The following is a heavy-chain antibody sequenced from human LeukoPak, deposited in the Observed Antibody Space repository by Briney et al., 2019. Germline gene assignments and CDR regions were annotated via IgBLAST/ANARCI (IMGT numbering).Heavy chain of an antibody. CDR2: ISGSGGST. J-gene: IGHJ4*02. CDR1: GFTFSSYA. V-gene: IGHV3-23*01. D-gene: IGHD3-22*01. Sequence: GGSLRLSCAASGFTFSSYAMGWVRQAPGKGLEWVSAISGSGGSTYYADSVKGRFTISRDNSKNTLYLQMNSLRAEDTAVYYCAKEGAITMIVVAEGLFDYWGQGTLVTVSS. CDR3: AKEGAITMIVVAEGLFDY.